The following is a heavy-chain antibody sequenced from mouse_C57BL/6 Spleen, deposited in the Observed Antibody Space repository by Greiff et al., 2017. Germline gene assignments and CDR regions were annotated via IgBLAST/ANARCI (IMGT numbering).Heavy chain of an antibody. Sequence: QVQLKESGAELVKPGASVKISCKASGYAFSSYWMNWVKQRPGKGLEWIGQIYPGDGDTNYNRKVKGKAPLTADKSSSTAYMQLISLTSEDSAVYFCARADGYYPHAMDYWGQGTSVTVSS. D-gene: IGHD2-3*01. CDR2: IYPGDGDT. J-gene: IGHJ4*01. V-gene: IGHV1-80*01. CDR3: ARADGYYPHAMDY. CDR1: GYAFSSYW.